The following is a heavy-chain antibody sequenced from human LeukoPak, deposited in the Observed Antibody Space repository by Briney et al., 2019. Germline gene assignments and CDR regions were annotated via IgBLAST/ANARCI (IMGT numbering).Heavy chain of an antibody. V-gene: IGHV3-74*01. CDR1: GFTFSSYW. D-gene: IGHD6-19*01. Sequence: GGSLRLSCAASGFTFSSYWMHWVRQAPGKGLVWVSRINSDGSSTSYADSVKGRFTISRDNAKNTLYLQMNSLRAGDTAVYYCAILAGSANRGDYWGQGTLVTVSS. CDR2: INSDGSST. J-gene: IGHJ4*02. CDR3: AILAGSANRGDY.